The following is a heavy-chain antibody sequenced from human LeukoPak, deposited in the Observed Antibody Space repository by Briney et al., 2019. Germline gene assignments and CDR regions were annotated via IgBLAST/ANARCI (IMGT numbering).Heavy chain of an antibody. CDR2: IWYDGSNK. CDR3: AKDSRSGWYGGNFQQ. V-gene: IGHV3-33*03. D-gene: IGHD6-19*01. CDR1: GFTFSSYG. J-gene: IGHJ1*01. Sequence: GGSLRLSCAASGFTFSSYGMHWVRQAPGKGLEWVAVIWYDGSNKYYADSVKGRFTNSRDNAKNSLYLQMNSLRVEDTAVYYCAKDSRSGWYGGNFQQWGQGTLVTVSS.